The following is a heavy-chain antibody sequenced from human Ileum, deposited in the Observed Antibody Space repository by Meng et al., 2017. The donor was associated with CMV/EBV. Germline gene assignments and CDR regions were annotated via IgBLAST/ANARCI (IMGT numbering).Heavy chain of an antibody. D-gene: IGHD3-9*01. CDR2: IYTSGST. CDR3: ARAAFDLSKDYFDY. Sequence: HVRLLQSGAGVEKPSAPLTLSCTVSGCSISSYYWSWIRQPAGQRLEWIGRIYTSGSTNYNPTLHSRVTMLAATTTNNFSLKLCSVPAADTTVYYCARAAFDLSKDYFDYWGQGTLVTVSS. CDR1: GCSISSYY. J-gene: IGHJ4*02. V-gene: IGHV4-4*07.